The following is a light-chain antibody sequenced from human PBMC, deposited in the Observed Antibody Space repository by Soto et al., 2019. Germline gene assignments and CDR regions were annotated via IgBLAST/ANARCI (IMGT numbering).Light chain of an antibody. Sequence: DIQMTQSPSTLSASIGDRVTITCRASQSIGNWLAWYQQKPGKAPKLLVYMASSLQSGVPSRFSGSGSGTEFTLTISSLQPDDVATYYCQLYNNYAWAFDQGTRVEIK. V-gene: IGKV1-5*03. CDR3: QLYNNYAWA. CDR2: MAS. CDR1: QSIGNW. J-gene: IGKJ1*01.